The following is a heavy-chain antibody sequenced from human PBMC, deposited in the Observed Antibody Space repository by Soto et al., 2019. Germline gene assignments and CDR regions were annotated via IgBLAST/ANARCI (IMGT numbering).Heavy chain of an antibody. V-gene: IGHV4-38-2*02. Sequence: LSLTCAVSGYSISSGYYWGWIRQPPGKGLEWIGSIYHSGSTYYNPSLKSRVTISVDTSKNQFSLKLSSVTAADTAVYYCARDPSSGYSYVKTSRFDPWGQGTLVTVSS. CDR3: ARDPSSGYSYVKTSRFDP. J-gene: IGHJ5*02. CDR1: GYSISSGYY. CDR2: IYHSGST. D-gene: IGHD5-18*01.